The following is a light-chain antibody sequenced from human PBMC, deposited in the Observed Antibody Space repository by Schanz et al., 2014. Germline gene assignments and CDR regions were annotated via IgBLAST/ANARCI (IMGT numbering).Light chain of an antibody. CDR2: DAS. V-gene: IGKV1-5*01. CDR1: QSIRNW. CDR3: QQYNSYSWT. J-gene: IGKJ1*01. Sequence: DMQMTQSPSTLSASVGDRVTITCRASQSIRNWLAWYQQKPGKAPKLLIYDASSLESGVPSRFSGSGSGTEFTLTISSLQPEDFATYYCQQYNSYSWTFGQGTKVEIK.